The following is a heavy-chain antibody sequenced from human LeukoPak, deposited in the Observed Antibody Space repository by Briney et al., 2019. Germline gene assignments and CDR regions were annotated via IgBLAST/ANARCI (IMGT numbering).Heavy chain of an antibody. D-gene: IGHD6-19*01. Sequence: PSGTLSLTCAVSGGSISSSNWWSWVRQPPGKGLEWIGEIYHSGSTNYNPSLKSRVTISVDKSKNQFSLKLSSVTAADTAVYYCARVIAVAGTAYYFDYWGQGTLVTVSS. CDR2: IYHSGST. CDR3: ARVIAVAGTAYYFDY. J-gene: IGHJ4*02. CDR1: GGSISSSNW. V-gene: IGHV4-4*02.